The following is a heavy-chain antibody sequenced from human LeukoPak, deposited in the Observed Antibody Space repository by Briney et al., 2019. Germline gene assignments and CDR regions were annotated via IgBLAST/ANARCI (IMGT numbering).Heavy chain of an antibody. CDR2: IKYDGNEK. D-gene: IGHD3-10*01. CDR3: AKDPDGSGSYPDY. V-gene: IGHV3-7*03. J-gene: IGHJ4*02. Sequence: GGSLRLSCAASGFTFSVSWMSWVRQAPGKGLEWVANIKYDGNEKYYVDSVKGRFTISRDNAKNSLYLQMNSLRAEDTALYYCAKDPDGSGSYPDYWGQGTLVTVSS. CDR1: GFTFSVSW.